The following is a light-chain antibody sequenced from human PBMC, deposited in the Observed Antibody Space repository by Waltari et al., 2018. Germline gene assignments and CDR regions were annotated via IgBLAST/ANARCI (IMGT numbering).Light chain of an antibody. CDR2: DVA. CDR1: DSSIGSFAY. V-gene: IGLV2-14*03. J-gene: IGLJ1*01. CDR3: VAYTSTRTPYV. Sequence: SALTQPDSVSASPGKSITIHCSEIDSSIGSFAYFPCLQQYPGKSPKLMIYDVANRPSGVSDRFSGARSGKTASLTISGLQAEDEAEYYCVAYTSTRTPYVFGSGTRVTVL.